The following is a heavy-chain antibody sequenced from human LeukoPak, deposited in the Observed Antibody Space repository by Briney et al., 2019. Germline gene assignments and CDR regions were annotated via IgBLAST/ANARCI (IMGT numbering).Heavy chain of an antibody. CDR2: IGSDSGNT. CDR1: GFTFSDYS. V-gene: IGHV3-48*01. D-gene: IGHD2-2*01. J-gene: IGHJ4*02. Sequence: GGSLRLSCAASGFTFSDYSMNWVRQAPGKGLEWISYIGSDSGNTNYADSVKGRFTISGDKAKNSLYLQINSQRVEDTAVYYCARDYQYAFDNWGQGTLVTVSS. CDR3: ARDYQYAFDN.